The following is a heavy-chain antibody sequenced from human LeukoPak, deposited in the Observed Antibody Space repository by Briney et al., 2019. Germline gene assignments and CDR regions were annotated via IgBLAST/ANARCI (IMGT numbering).Heavy chain of an antibody. CDR1: GFTFSSYG. V-gene: IGHV3-33*01. Sequence: GGSLRLSCAASGFTFSSYGMHWVRQAPGKGLEWVAVIWYDGSNKYYADSVKGRFTISRDNSKNTLYLQMNSLRAEDTAVYYCARETYGSGSRNWSDPWGQGTLVTVSS. CDR2: IWYDGSNK. J-gene: IGHJ5*02. CDR3: ARETYGSGSRNWSDP. D-gene: IGHD3-10*01.